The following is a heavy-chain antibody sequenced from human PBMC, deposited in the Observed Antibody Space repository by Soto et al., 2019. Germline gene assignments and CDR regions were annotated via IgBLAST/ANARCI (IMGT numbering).Heavy chain of an antibody. D-gene: IGHD1-1*01. V-gene: IGHV1-3*04. CDR2: INTANGNT. CDR3: ARRYKSAGWFDP. Sequence: QVQLVQSGAEVKKPGASVRVSCQASGYSFNTYAIHWVRQAPGQGLEWMGWINTANGNTEYSQKFQGIVTFTRDTSATTAYMDLSSLRSEDTATYYWARRYKSAGWFDPWGQGTLVTVSS. CDR1: GYSFNTYA. J-gene: IGHJ5*02.